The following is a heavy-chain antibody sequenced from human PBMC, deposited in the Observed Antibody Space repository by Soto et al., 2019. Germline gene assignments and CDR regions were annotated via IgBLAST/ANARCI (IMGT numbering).Heavy chain of an antibody. CDR2: ISSSSSYI. CDR3: ARDFMLLRLGAPGY. Sequence: VGSLRLSCAASGFTFSSYSMNWVRQAPGKGLEWVSSISSSSSYIYYADSVKGRFTISRDNAKNSLYLQMNSLRAEDTAVYYCARDFMLLRLGAPGYWGQGTLVTVSS. CDR1: GFTFSSYS. D-gene: IGHD3-16*01. V-gene: IGHV3-21*01. J-gene: IGHJ4*02.